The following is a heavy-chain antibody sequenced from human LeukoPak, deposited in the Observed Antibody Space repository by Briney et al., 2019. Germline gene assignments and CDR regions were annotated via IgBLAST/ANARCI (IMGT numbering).Heavy chain of an antibody. J-gene: IGHJ4*02. Sequence: PGGSLRLSCAASGFTFSSHWMTWVRQAPGKGLEWVANIKQDGSEKYYVNSVKGRFTISRDNAKNSLYLQMNSLRAEDTAVYYCARGGPERGYSGYAFDYWGQGTLVTVSS. V-gene: IGHV3-7*01. CDR3: ARGGPERGYSGYAFDY. CDR2: IKQDGSEK. D-gene: IGHD5-12*01. CDR1: GFTFSSHW.